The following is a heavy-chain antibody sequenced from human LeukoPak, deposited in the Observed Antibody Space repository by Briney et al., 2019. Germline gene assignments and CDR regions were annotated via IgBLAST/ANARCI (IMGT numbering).Heavy chain of an antibody. CDR2: IRYDGSNK. CDR3: ARDGLVPTGVNGAFDI. Sequence: GGSLRLSCATSRFTFSTYGMHWVRQAPGKGLEWVAFIRYDGSNKYYADSVKGRFTISRDNSKNTMFLQMNSLSADDTAVYYCARDGLVPTGVNGAFDIWGQGTLVTVSS. J-gene: IGHJ3*02. D-gene: IGHD2-8*01. V-gene: IGHV3-30*02. CDR1: RFTFSTYG.